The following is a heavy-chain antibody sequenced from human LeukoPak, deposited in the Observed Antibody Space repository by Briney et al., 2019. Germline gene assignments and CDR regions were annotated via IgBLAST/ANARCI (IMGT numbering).Heavy chain of an antibody. V-gene: IGHV4-61*02. J-gene: IGHJ6*04. D-gene: IGHD4-11*01. CDR1: GGSISSGSYY. CDR3: AAMTTVTTFGLDV. CDR2: IYTSGST. Sequence: SETLSLTCTVSGGSISSGSYYWSWIRQPAGKGLEWIGRIYTSGSTNYNPSLKSRVTISVDTSKNQFSLKLSSVTAADTAVYYCAAMTTVTTFGLDVWGKGTTATVSS.